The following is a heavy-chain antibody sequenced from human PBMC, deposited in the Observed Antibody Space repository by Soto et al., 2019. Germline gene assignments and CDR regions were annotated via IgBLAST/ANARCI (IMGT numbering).Heavy chain of an antibody. J-gene: IGHJ4*02. Sequence: GGSLRLSCAASGFTFNIYAMTWVRQAPGKGLEWVSTTGATGRTTYYFDAVKGRFTVSRDNSKNTLDLQMSNLRAEDTAVYYCATVHNTSRSFDYWGQGTLVTVSS. D-gene: IGHD1-20*01. V-gene: IGHV3-23*01. CDR2: TGATGRTT. CDR3: ATVHNTSRSFDY. CDR1: GFTFNIYA.